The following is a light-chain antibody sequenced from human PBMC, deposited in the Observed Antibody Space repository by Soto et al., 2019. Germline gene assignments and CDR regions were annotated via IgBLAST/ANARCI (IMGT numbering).Light chain of an antibody. Sequence: DIVLTQSPGTLSLSPGERATLSCRASQGVSANHLTWYQQKPGQAPRLLMCGASTRATGIPDRFSGSGSGTAFTLTISRLEPEDVAVYFCQQYSRSPFTFGPGTKVDI. V-gene: IGKV3-20*01. CDR2: GAS. J-gene: IGKJ3*01. CDR1: QGVSANH. CDR3: QQYSRSPFT.